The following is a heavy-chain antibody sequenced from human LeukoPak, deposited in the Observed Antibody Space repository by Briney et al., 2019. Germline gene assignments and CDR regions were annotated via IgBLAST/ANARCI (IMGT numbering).Heavy chain of an antibody. CDR3: AREIYDYVWGSSMFDY. CDR1: GFTFSSYW. D-gene: IGHD3-16*01. Sequence: PGGSLRLSCAASGFTFSSYWMSWVRQAPGKGLEWVANIKQDGSEKYYVDSVKGRFTISRDNAKNSLYLQMNSLRAEDTAVYYCAREIYDYVWGSSMFDYWGQGTLVTVSS. V-gene: IGHV3-7*01. CDR2: IKQDGSEK. J-gene: IGHJ4*02.